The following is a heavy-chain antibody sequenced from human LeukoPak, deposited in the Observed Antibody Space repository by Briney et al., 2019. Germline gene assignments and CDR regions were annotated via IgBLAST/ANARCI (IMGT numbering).Heavy chain of an antibody. D-gene: IGHD3-22*01. CDR3: ARDFFNGYYYDTSGYYDRYFDY. V-gene: IGHV1-18*01. CDR1: GHTFNTYG. J-gene: IGHJ4*02. CDR2: ISPDKGNT. Sequence: APVKVSCKASGHTFNTYGISRARQAPRQRLKWRGWISPDKGNTDFAGKFQGRVTMTTDTSTSTAYMEMRRLRSDDTAVYYCARDFFNGYYYDTSGYYDRYFDYWGQGTLVTVSS.